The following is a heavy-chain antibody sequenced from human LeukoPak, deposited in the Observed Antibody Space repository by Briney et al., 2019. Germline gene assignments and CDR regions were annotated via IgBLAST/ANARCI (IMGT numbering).Heavy chain of an antibody. J-gene: IGHJ4*02. V-gene: IGHV7-4-1*02. D-gene: IGHD1-26*01. Sequence: ASVKVSCKASGYTFSSYTMNWVRQAPVQGLEWMGWINTNTGNPTYAQDYTGRFVFSLDTSVSTTYLQISRLKAEDTAVYYCASGPSYSGSNEYFDSWGQGTLVTVSS. CDR1: GYTFSSYT. CDR3: ASGPSYSGSNEYFDS. CDR2: INTNTGNP.